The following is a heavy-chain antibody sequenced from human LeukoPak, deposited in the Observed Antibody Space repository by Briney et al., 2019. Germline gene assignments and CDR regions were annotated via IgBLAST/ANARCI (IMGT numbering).Heavy chain of an antibody. Sequence: GGALSLSCSVSGFTFSQYEMHWVRREKGKGLEWVSSIGTGVHTYYAPSVNGRFTNSRENDKNSLYLQMNSLGVGDTAIYLRTRGGLEAPCDVWGQGAMVAVSS. V-gene: IGHV3-13*01. J-gene: IGHJ3*01. CDR2: IGTGVHT. D-gene: IGHD5-24*01. CDR1: GFTFSQYE. CDR3: TRGGLEAPCDV.